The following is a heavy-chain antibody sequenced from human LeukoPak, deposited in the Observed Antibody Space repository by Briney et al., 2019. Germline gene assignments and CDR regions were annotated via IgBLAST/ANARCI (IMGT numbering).Heavy chain of an antibody. CDR3: ARLTPVAGWFDP. D-gene: IGHD6-19*01. V-gene: IGHV4-34*01. CDR2: INHSGST. J-gene: IGHJ5*02. CDR1: GGSFSGYY. Sequence: SETLSLTCAVYGGSFSGYYWSWIRQPPGKGLEWIGEINHSGSTNYNPSLKSRVTISVDTSKNQFSLKLSSVTAADTAMYYCARLTPVAGWFDPWGQGTLVTVSS.